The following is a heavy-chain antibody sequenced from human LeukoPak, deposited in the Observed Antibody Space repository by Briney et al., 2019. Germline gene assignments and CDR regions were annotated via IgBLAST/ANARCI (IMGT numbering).Heavy chain of an antibody. CDR1: GFTFSSYA. CDR2: ISGSGGST. J-gene: IGHJ4*02. V-gene: IGHV3-23*01. D-gene: IGHD3-22*01. CDR3: TRSGYRHPYHFDS. Sequence: QPGGSLRLSCAASGFTFSSYAMTWARQAPGKGLEWVSSISGSGGSTYYAGSVKGRFTISRDNSKNTLSLQMNSLRVEDTAIYYCTRSGYRHPYHFDSWGQGTLVIVSS.